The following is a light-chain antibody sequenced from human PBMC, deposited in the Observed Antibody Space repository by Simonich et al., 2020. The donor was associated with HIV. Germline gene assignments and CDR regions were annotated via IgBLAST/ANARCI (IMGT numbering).Light chain of an antibody. CDR2: GAS. Sequence: EIVLTQSPGTLSLSPGERATLSCRASRSISSIYLAWYQQKPGQSPRLLIYGASIRATGIPDRFSGSGSGTDFTLTISGLEPEDFAVYYCQQYGTSRYTFGQGTKLEIK. CDR3: QQYGTSRYT. J-gene: IGKJ2*01. CDR1: RSISSIY. V-gene: IGKV3-20*01.